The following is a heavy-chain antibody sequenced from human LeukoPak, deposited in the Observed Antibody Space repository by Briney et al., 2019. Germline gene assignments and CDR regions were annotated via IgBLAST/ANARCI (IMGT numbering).Heavy chain of an antibody. J-gene: IGHJ4*02. CDR1: RFSFTDYP. V-gene: IGHV3-48*02. D-gene: IGHD3-9*01. CDR2: IRTTAEGAKYA. CDR3: ATDQRYAFDY. Sequence: GGSLRLSCATSRFSFTDYPMNWVRQAPGKGLEWISNIRTTAEGAKYAYYADSVKGRVTISKDDGKNTLYLHMNSLRDDDTAVYYCATDQRYAFDYWGQGILVTVSS.